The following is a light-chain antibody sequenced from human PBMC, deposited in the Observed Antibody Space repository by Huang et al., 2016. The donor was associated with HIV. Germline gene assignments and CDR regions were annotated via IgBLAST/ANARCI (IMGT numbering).Light chain of an antibody. CDR2: DAS. CDR1: QSMSDY. J-gene: IGKJ1*01. CDR3: QHRGT. Sequence: EIVLTQSPATLSLSPGDTATLSCRASQSMSDYFAWYQQKPGQAPRLLIFDASNRATGIPPRFSGSGSGTDFTLTISSLEPDDFAVYYCQHRGTFGQGTKMEVK. V-gene: IGKV3-11*01.